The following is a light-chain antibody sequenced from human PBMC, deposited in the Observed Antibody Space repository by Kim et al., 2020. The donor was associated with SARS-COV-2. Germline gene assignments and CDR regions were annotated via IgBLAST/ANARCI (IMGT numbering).Light chain of an antibody. V-gene: IGLV1-40*01. CDR2: GDR. CDR1: SSNIGAGYD. Sequence: RVTISCTGSSSNIGAGYDVHWYQQLPGTAPKLLMYGDRNRPSGVPDRVSGSKSGTSASLAITELQVDDEADYYCQSYDSSLSVVVFGGGTQLTVL. J-gene: IGLJ2*01. CDR3: QSYDSSLSVVV.